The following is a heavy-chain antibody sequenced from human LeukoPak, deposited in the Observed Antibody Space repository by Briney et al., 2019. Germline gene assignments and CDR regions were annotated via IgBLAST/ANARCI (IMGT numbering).Heavy chain of an antibody. CDR1: GFTFSNYG. J-gene: IGHJ4*02. CDR3: AKGVDYCSGGSCPADY. D-gene: IGHD2-15*01. CDR2: ISYDGYNK. V-gene: IGHV3-30*18. Sequence: GGSLRLSCAASGFTFSNYGIHWVRQAPGKGLEWVAVISYDGYNKYYANSVKGRFTISRDNSKNTLFLQMNSLRAEDTAVYYCAKGVDYCSGGSCPADYWGPGTLVTVSS.